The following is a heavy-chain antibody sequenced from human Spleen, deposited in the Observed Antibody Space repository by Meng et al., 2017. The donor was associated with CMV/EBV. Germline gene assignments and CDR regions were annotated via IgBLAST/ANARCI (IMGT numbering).Heavy chain of an antibody. D-gene: IGHD4-23*01. Sequence: GESLKISCAASGFTVSSNYMSWVRQAPGKGLEWVSVIYSGGNTYYADSVKGRFTISRDNSKNTLYLQMNSLRAEDTAVYYCARDMGPDYGGNSDYWGQGTLVTVSS. J-gene: IGHJ4*02. CDR1: GFTVSSNY. V-gene: IGHV3-53*05. CDR3: ARDMGPDYGGNSDY. CDR2: IYSGGNT.